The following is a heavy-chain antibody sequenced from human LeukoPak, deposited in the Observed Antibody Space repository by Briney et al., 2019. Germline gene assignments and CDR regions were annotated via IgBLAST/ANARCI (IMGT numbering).Heavy chain of an antibody. V-gene: IGHV3-21*01. D-gene: IGHD6-13*01. CDR2: TSSSSSYI. CDR3: ARGTSSSWTVDGPDY. J-gene: IGHJ4*02. CDR1: GFTFSSYS. Sequence: GGSLRLSCAASGFTFSSYSMNWVRQAPGKGLEWVSSTSSSSSYIYYADSVKGRFTISRDNAKNSLYLQMNSLRAEDTAVYYCARGTSSSWTVDGPDYWGQGTLVTVSS.